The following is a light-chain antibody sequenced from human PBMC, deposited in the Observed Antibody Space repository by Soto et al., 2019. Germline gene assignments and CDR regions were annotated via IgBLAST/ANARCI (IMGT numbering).Light chain of an antibody. CDR2: KAS. J-gene: IGKJ1*01. Sequence: DIQMTQSPSTLSASVGDRVTITCRASQSISSWLAWYQPKPGKAPKLLIYKASSLESGVPSRFSGSGSGTEFTLTISSLQPDDFETYSCQQYNSYWTFGQGTKVEIK. CDR1: QSISSW. V-gene: IGKV1-5*03. CDR3: QQYNSYWT.